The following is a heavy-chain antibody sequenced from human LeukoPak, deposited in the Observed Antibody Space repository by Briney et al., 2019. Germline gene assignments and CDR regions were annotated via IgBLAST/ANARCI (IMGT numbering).Heavy chain of an antibody. CDR3: XXXXXPEDAFDL. V-gene: IGHV3-74*01. CDR2: VNTYGTNT. Sequence: GGSLRLSCTASGFTLTNNWMHWVRQVPGKGLEWVSRVNTYGTNTNYADSVRGRFTISRDNAKNTLYLQMDTLIAGDAAIYYGXXXXXPEDAFDLWGQGTRVTVSS. CDR1: GFTLTNNW. J-gene: IGHJ3*01. D-gene: IGHD1-14*01.